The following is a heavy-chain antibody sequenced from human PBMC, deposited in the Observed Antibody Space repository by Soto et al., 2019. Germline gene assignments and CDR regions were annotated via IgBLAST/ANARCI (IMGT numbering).Heavy chain of an antibody. CDR2: ISAYNGNT. CDR3: ARDLLDYGDYPQLELYYYYGMDV. D-gene: IGHD4-17*01. Sequence: GASVKVSCKASGYTFTSYGISWVRQAPGQGLEWMGWISAYNGNTNYAQKLQGRVTMTTDTSTSTAYMELRSLRSDDTAVYYCARDLLDYGDYPQLELYYYYGMDVWGQGTTVTVSS. V-gene: IGHV1-18*04. J-gene: IGHJ6*02. CDR1: GYTFTSYG.